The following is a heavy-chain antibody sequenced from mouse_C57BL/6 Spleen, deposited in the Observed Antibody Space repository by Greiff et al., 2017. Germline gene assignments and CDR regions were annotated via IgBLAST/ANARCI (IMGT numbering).Heavy chain of an antibody. J-gene: IGHJ2*01. Sequence: QVQLQQPGAELVRPGSSVKLSCKASGYSFTSYSMHWVKQRPIQGLEWIGNIDPADSETHYTQKFKDKATLTVDKSSRTAYMQLSSLTSEDSAVYYGARGTTVVSFPFDYWGQGTTLTVSS. V-gene: IGHV1-52*01. CDR2: IDPADSET. CDR1: GYSFTSYS. CDR3: ARGTTVVSFPFDY. D-gene: IGHD1-1*01.